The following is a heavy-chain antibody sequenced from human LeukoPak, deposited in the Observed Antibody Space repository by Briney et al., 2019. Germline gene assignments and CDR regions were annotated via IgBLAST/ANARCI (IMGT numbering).Heavy chain of an antibody. J-gene: IGHJ4*02. CDR3: ARQESEMTTPANRYFDS. Sequence: GESLKISCKGSGYNFANDWIGWVRQMPGKGLEWMGIIYPGDSDTIYSPSFQGQVTISADKSISTAYLQWSSLKASDTAMCYCARQESEMTTPANRYFDSWGQGTLVTVSA. V-gene: IGHV5-51*01. CDR1: GYNFANDW. D-gene: IGHD5-24*01. CDR2: IYPGDSDT.